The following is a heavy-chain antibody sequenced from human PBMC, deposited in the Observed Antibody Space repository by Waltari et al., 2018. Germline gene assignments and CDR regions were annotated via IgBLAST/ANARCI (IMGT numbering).Heavy chain of an antibody. CDR3: AKDPDSSGYYSYGMDV. CDR1: GFTFSSYA. Sequence: EVQLLESGGGLVQPGGSLRLSCAASGFTFSSYAMSWVRQAPGKGLEWVSAIRGSGGSTYYADSVKCRFTISGDNSKNTLYLQMNSLRAEDTAVYYCAKDPDSSGYYSYGMDVWGQGTTVTVSS. CDR2: IRGSGGST. D-gene: IGHD3-22*01. V-gene: IGHV3-23*01. J-gene: IGHJ6*02.